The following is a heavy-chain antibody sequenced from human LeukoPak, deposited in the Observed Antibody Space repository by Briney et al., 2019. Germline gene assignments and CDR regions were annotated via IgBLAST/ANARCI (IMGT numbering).Heavy chain of an antibody. CDR3: ARDHLAGLDGYNHPGYFDY. CDR2: MNPNSGNT. J-gene: IGHJ4*02. D-gene: IGHD5-24*01. V-gene: IGHV1-8*03. Sequence: GASVKVSCKASGYTFTSYDINWVRQATGQGLEWMGWMNPNSGNTGYAQKFQGRVTITRNTSISTAYMELSSLRSEDTAVYYCARDHLAGLDGYNHPGYFDYWGQGTLVTVSS. CDR1: GYTFTSYD.